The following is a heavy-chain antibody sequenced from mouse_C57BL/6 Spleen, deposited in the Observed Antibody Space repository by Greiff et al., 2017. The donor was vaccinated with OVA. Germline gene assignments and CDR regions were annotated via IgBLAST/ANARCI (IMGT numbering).Heavy chain of an antibody. Sequence: EVQRVESGGGLVKPGGSLKLSCAASGFTFSSYAMSWVRQTPEKRLEWVATISDGGSYTYYPDNVKGRFTISRDNAKNNLYLQMSHLKSEDTAMYYCAREYYGLYAMDYWGQGTSVTVSS. CDR1: GFTFSSYA. J-gene: IGHJ4*01. CDR2: ISDGGSYT. CDR3: AREYYGLYAMDY. D-gene: IGHD1-2*01. V-gene: IGHV5-4*01.